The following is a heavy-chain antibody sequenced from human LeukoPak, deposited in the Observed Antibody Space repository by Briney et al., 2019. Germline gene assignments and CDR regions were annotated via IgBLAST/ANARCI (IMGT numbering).Heavy chain of an antibody. CDR3: ARDSSSWYLNWFDP. CDR1: GFTFSNYW. J-gene: IGHJ5*02. CDR2: INSDGSST. V-gene: IGHV3-74*01. Sequence: GGSLRLSCAASGFTFSNYWMHWVRQAPGKGLGWVSRINSDGSSTNYADSVKGRFTISRDNAKNTLYLQMNSLRAEDTAVYYCARDSSSWYLNWFDPWGQGTLVTVSS. D-gene: IGHD6-13*01.